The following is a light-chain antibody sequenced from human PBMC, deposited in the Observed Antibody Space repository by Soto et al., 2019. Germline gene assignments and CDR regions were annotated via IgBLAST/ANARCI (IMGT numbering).Light chain of an antibody. CDR2: GAS. V-gene: IGKV3-20*01. Sequence: EIVMTQSQGTLSVSPGERATLSCRASQNIINNLAWYQQKPGQAPRLLIYGASNRATGIPDRFSGSGSGTDFTLTISRLEPEDFAVYYCQQYGSSGTFGQGTKVDIK. J-gene: IGKJ1*01. CDR3: QQYGSSGT. CDR1: QNIINN.